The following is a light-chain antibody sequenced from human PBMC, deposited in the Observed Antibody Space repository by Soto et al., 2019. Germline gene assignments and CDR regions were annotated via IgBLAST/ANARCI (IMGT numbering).Light chain of an antibody. V-gene: IGLV2-14*03. CDR1: SSDIGSYDH. CDR3: ISYTDRQSYL. J-gene: IGLJ1*01. CDR2: AVS. Sequence: QSALTQPASVSGSPGQSITISCSGTSSDIGSYDHVAWYQQFPGKSPKLIIYAVSDRPSGVSDRFSGSKSGISASLTISGLQTEDEADYYCISYTDRQSYLFGTGTKGHRP.